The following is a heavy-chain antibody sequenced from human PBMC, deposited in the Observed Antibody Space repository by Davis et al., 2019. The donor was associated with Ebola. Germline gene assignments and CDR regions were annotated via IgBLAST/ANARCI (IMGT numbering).Heavy chain of an antibody. V-gene: IGHV3-23*01. CDR1: EFTFSSYA. J-gene: IGHJ4*02. Sequence: WGSLRLSCAASEFTFSSYAMSWVRQAPGQGLEWVSAISGSGGSKYYADSVKGRFTISRDNSKNTLYLQMNSLRAEDTAVYYCAKVAVAGQPHFDYWGQGTPVTVSS. D-gene: IGHD6-19*01. CDR2: ISGSGGSK. CDR3: AKVAVAGQPHFDY.